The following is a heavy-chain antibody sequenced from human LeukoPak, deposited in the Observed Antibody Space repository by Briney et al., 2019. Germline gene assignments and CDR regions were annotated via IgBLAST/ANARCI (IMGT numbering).Heavy chain of an antibody. CDR1: GFTFSTYW. Sequence: GGSLRLSCAASGFTFSTYWMSWVRQAPGKGLEWVASIMQDGSGRYYVDSVKGRFTISRDNAKNTLYLQMNFLRAEDTAVYYCARDEQLGYWGQGTLVTVSS. CDR2: IMQDGSGR. D-gene: IGHD6-6*01. CDR3: ARDEQLGY. V-gene: IGHV3-7*01. J-gene: IGHJ4*02.